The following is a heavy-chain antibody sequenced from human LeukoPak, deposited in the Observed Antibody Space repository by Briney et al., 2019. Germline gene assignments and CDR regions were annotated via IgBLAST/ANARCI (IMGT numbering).Heavy chain of an antibody. V-gene: IGHV1-18*01. J-gene: IGHJ4*02. D-gene: IGHD3-16*01. CDR3: ARRGLRPLDY. CDR1: GYSFSSYG. CDR2: ISAYNGNT. Sequence: ASVKVSCKASGYSFSSYGASWVRQAPGQGLEWMGWISAYNGNTNYIQKLQGRVTMTTETSTSTAYMELRNLRSDDTAVYYCARRGLRPLDYWGQGTLVTVSS.